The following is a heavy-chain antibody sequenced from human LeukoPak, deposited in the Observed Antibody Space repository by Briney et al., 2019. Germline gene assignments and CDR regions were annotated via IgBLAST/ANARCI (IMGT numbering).Heavy chain of an antibody. D-gene: IGHD3-10*01. CDR3: AATGPQYGSGSYYAYYYYGMDV. V-gene: IGHV1-3*01. CDR1: GYTFTSYA. J-gene: IGHJ6*02. CDR2: INAGNGNT. Sequence: GASVKVSCKASGYTFTSYAMHWVRQAPGQRLEWMGWINAGNGNTKYSQKFQGRVTITRDTSASTAYMELSSLRSEDTAVYYCAATGPQYGSGSYYAYYYYGMDVWGQGTTVTVSS.